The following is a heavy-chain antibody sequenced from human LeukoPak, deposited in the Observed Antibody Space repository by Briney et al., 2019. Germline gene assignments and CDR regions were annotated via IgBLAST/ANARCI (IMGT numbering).Heavy chain of an antibody. CDR3: TRGYSGYGNFDC. CDR1: GFTFSYC. V-gene: IGHV3-74*01. Sequence: GGSLRLSCAGTGFTFSYCMHWVRQAPGKGLVWVSRFSGDGSSTFYADSVKGRFTISRDNAKNTLYLQMNSLRVEDTAVYYCTRGYSGYGNFDCWGQGTLVTVSS. D-gene: IGHD5-12*01. CDR2: FSGDGSST. J-gene: IGHJ4*02.